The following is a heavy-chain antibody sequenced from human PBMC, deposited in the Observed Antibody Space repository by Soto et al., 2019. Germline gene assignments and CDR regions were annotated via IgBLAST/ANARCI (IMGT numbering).Heavy chain of an antibody. Sequence: QVQLVQSGAEVKKPGASVKVSCKTSGYSFTTYGISWVRQAPGQGLEWMGWISAYNGNTSYAQKLQDRVTMPTDTATSTAYMAPRSPRSDDTAVYYCASEGLAPDECYGMDVWGHGSTVTVSS. V-gene: IGHV1-18*01. CDR1: GYSFTTYG. CDR3: ASEGLAPDECYGMDV. J-gene: IGHJ6*02. CDR2: ISAYNGNT.